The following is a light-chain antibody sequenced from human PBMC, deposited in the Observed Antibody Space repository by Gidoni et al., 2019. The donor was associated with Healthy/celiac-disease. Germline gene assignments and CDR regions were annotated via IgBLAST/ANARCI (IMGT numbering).Light chain of an antibody. CDR3: QQYNNWLRIT. Sequence: ELVMHQPPDTLSVSPGERATLSCRASQSVSSNLAWYQQKPGQAPRLLIYGASNRATGIPARFSGSCSGTEFTLTISGLQSEDFAVFYCQQYNNWLRITFXQXTRLEIK. CDR2: GAS. V-gene: IGKV3-15*01. J-gene: IGKJ5*01. CDR1: QSVSSN.